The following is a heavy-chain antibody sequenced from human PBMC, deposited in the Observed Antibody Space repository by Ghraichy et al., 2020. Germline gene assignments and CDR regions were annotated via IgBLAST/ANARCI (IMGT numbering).Heavy chain of an antibody. D-gene: IGHD6-13*01. J-gene: IGHJ6*02. CDR2: IYSGGRT. Sequence: GGSLRLSCAASGFTVSRNYMSWVRQAPGKGLEWVSVIYSGGRTYYADSVKGRLTISRDNYKNTLYLQMNSLRAEDTAVYYCARGNIAAAGKLHLGSYYYYGMDVWGQGTTVTVSS. CDR1: GFTVSRNY. V-gene: IGHV3-53*01. CDR3: ARGNIAAAGKLHLGSYYYYGMDV.